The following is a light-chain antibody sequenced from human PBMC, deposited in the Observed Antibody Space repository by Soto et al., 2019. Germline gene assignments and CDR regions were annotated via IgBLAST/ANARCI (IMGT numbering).Light chain of an antibody. Sequence: ETVMTPSQATLSVSPGERATLSCRASQSVSPNLAWYQQKPGQAPRLLIYATSARATGIPARFSGSGSGTDFTLTISNLQSEDLAIYYCQQYNNWPPFTFGDGTRLEIK. CDR3: QQYNNWPPFT. J-gene: IGKJ5*01. CDR1: QSVSPN. V-gene: IGKV3D-15*01. CDR2: ATS.